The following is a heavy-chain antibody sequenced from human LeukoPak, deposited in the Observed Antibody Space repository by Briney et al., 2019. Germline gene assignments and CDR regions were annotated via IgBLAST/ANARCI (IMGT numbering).Heavy chain of an antibody. V-gene: IGHV3-30*04. J-gene: IGHJ4*02. D-gene: IGHD2-2*01. CDR3: ARVKDCSSTSCYNFDY. CDR2: ISYDGSNK. CDR1: GFTFSSYA. Sequence: PGRSLRLSCAASGFTFSSYAMHWVRQAPGKGLEWVAVISYDGSNKYYVDSVKGRFTISRDNSKNTLYLQMNSLRAEDTAVYYCARVKDCSSTSCYNFDYWGQGTLVTVSS.